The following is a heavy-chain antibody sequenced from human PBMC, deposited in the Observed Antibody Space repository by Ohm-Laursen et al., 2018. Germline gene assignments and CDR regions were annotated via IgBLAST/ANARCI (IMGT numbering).Heavy chain of an antibody. CDR1: GGSFSGYF. CDR3: ARGYNNNWFDP. CDR2: INHSGST. Sequence: TLSLTCAVYGGSFSGYFWSWIRQPPGKGLEWIGQINHSGSTNYNPSLKSRVTISVDTSKNQFSLKLSSVTAADTAVYYCARGYNNNWFDPWGQGTLVTVSS. D-gene: IGHD1-14*01. V-gene: IGHV4-34*01. J-gene: IGHJ5*02.